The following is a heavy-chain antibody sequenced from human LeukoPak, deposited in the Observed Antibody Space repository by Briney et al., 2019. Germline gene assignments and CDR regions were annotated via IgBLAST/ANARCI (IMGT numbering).Heavy chain of an antibody. CDR1: GGTFSSYA. Sequence: SVKVSCKASGGTFSSYAISWVRQAPGQGLEWMGGIIPIFGTANYAQKFQGRVTITADESTSTAYMELSSLRSDDTAVYYCARVVRGSTALFDPWGQGTLVTVSS. CDR2: IIPIFGTA. D-gene: IGHD3-10*01. V-gene: IGHV1-69*13. CDR3: ARVVRGSTALFDP. J-gene: IGHJ5*02.